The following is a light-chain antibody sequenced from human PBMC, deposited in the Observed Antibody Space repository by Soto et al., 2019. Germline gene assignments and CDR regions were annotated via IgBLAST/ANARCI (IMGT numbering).Light chain of an antibody. V-gene: IGKV1-39*01. CDR2: DAS. CDR1: QSINSF. CDR3: QQSYNTPFT. J-gene: IGKJ3*01. Sequence: DIQMTQSPSSLSASEGDRVTITCRASQSINSFLNWYQQKSGKAPKLLIYDASTLQSGVPSRFSGSGSETEFTLTITNLQHDDFATYSCQQSYNTPFTFGPGTKVDVK.